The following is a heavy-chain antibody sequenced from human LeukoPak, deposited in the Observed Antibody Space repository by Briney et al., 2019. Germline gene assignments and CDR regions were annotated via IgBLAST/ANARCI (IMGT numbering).Heavy chain of an antibody. CDR3: ARRYSGYDPFDY. CDR2: ISSNGGTT. Sequence: GGSLRLSCAASGFTLSTYDMHWVRQAPGKGLEFVSAISSNGGTTYYANSVKGRFTISRSNSRNTLYLQMGSLRAEDMAVYYCARRYSGYDPFDYWGQGTLVTVSS. D-gene: IGHD5-12*01. J-gene: IGHJ4*02. CDR1: GFTLSTYD. V-gene: IGHV3-64*01.